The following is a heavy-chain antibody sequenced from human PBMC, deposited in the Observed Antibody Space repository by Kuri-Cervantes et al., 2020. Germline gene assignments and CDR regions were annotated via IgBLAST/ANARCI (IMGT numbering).Heavy chain of an antibody. CDR2: INHSGST. J-gene: IGHJ5*02. CDR1: GGSFSGYY. CDR3: ARGTNSRGYPNWFDP. V-gene: IGHV4-34*01. D-gene: IGHD3-22*01. Sequence: SQSRSPTCVVFGGSFSGYYWSWIRPPPGEGLEWIGEINHSGSTNYNPSRKSRVTISVDTTKTQFALKLSSGTAADTAVYYCARGTNSRGYPNWFDPWGQGTLVTVSS.